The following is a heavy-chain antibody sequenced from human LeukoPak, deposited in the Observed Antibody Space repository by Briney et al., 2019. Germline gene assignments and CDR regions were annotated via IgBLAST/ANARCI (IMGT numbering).Heavy chain of an antibody. V-gene: IGHV4-59*01. CDR2: IYYSGST. CDR1: GGSINSYY. Sequence: SETLSLTCTVSGGSINSYYWSWIRQPPGKGLEWIGYIYYSGSTNYNPSLKSRVTISVDTSKNQFSLRLSSVTAADTAVYYCARGKEVITMLRGLKPGYYFDYWGQGTLVTVSS. J-gene: IGHJ4*02. CDR3: ARGKEVITMLRGLKPGYYFDY. D-gene: IGHD3-10*01.